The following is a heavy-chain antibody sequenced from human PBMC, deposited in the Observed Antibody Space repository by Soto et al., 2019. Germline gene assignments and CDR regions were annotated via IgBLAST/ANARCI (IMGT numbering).Heavy chain of an antibody. V-gene: IGHV1-69*13. J-gene: IGHJ2*01. Sequence: SVKVSCKASGGTFSSYAISWVRQAPGQGLEWMGGIIPIFGTANYAQKFQGRVTITADESTSTAYMELSSLRSEDTAVYYCARGRDYDSSGYYYLDRWYFDLWGRGTMVTVS. CDR3: ARGRDYDSSGYYYLDRWYFDL. CDR2: IIPIFGTA. CDR1: GGTFSSYA. D-gene: IGHD3-22*01.